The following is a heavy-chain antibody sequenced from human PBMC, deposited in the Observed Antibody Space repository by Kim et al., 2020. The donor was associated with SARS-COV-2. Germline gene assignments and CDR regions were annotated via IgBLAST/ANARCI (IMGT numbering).Heavy chain of an antibody. Sequence: ASVKVSCKASGYTFTSYYMHWVRQAPGQGLEWMGIINPSGGSTSYAQKFQGRVTMTRDTSTSTVYMELSSLRSEDTAVYYCARDQLYYDSSGYYFHHPYFDYWGQGTLVTVSS. CDR3: ARDQLYYDSSGYYFHHPYFDY. D-gene: IGHD3-22*01. V-gene: IGHV1-46*01. J-gene: IGHJ4*02. CDR1: GYTFTSYY. CDR2: INPSGGST.